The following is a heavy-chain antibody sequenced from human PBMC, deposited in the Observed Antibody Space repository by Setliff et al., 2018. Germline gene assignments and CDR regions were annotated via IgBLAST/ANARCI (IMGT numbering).Heavy chain of an antibody. CDR1: AYSFTNYG. J-gene: IGHJ4*02. D-gene: IGHD6-19*01. V-gene: IGHV1-18*01. CDR3: ARSPPNRGFGSGWYGDF. CDR2: ISAYDGNT. Sequence: ASVKVSCKASAYSFTNYGITWVRQAPGQGLEWMGWISAYDGNTRFAQNIQGRVTLTTDXXTSTAYMXXRSLRSDDTAVYYCARSPPNRGFGSGWYGDFWGQGTLVTVS.